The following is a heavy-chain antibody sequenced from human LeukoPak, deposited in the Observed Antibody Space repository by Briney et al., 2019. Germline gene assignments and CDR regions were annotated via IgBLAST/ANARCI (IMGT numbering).Heavy chain of an antibody. D-gene: IGHD4-23*01. CDR1: GFTFSSYG. Sequence: GGSLRLSCAASGFTFSSYGMHWVRQAPGKGLEWVAFIRYDGSNKYYADSVKGRFTISRDNSKNTLYLQMNSLRAEDTAVYYCASNLRTTVVKVPDYWGQGTLVTVSS. CDR3: ASNLRTTVVKVPDY. J-gene: IGHJ4*02. CDR2: IRYDGSNK. V-gene: IGHV3-30*02.